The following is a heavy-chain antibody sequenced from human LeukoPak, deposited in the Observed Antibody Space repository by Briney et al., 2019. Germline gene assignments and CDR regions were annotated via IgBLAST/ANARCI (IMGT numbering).Heavy chain of an antibody. Sequence: SETLSLTCTVSGGSISSSSYYWGWIRQPPGKGLEWIGSIYYSGSTYYNPSLKSRVTISVDTSKNQFSLKLSSVTAADTAVYYCATPGCSGGSCQGRAFDYWGQGTLVTVSS. CDR3: ATPGCSGGSCQGRAFDY. J-gene: IGHJ4*02. D-gene: IGHD2-15*01. CDR2: IYYSGST. CDR1: GGSISSSSYY. V-gene: IGHV4-39*01.